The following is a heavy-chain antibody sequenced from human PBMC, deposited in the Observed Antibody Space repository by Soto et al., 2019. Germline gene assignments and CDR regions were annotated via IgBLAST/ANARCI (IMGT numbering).Heavy chain of an antibody. J-gene: IGHJ4*02. CDR1: GFTFDDNA. V-gene: IGHV3-9*01. Sequence: EVQLVESGGGLVQPGRSLRLSCAASGFTFDDNAMHWVRQSPGKGLEWVSGISWNSGTIAYADSVKGRFTISRDNAKNSLYLQMNSLRAKDTALYYCARDMYFITAAGGGIDDWGQGTLVTVSS. D-gene: IGHD6-25*01. CDR3: ARDMYFITAAGGGIDD. CDR2: ISWNSGTI.